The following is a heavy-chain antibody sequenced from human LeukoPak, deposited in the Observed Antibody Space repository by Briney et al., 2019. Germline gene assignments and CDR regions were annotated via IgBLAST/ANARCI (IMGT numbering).Heavy chain of an antibody. Sequence: SETLSLTCTVSGGSISSYYWSWIRQPPGKGLEWIGYIYYSGSTYYNPSLKSRVTISVDTSKNQISLKLSSVTAADTAVYYCARLSIAAAGPDYWGQGTLVTVSS. CDR3: ARLSIAAAGPDY. CDR2: IYYSGST. D-gene: IGHD6-13*01. V-gene: IGHV4-59*04. J-gene: IGHJ4*02. CDR1: GGSISSYY.